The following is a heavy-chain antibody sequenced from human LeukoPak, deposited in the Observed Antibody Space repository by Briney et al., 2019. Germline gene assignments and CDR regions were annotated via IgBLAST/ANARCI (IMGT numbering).Heavy chain of an antibody. V-gene: IGHV3-7*01. Sequence: PGGSLRLSCAASGFTFSNYWMSWVRQAPGKGLEWVANIKQDGSEKNFVRSVRGRFTISRDNAKKSLFLQMNSLRAEDTAVYYCVREGLECSGSSCQRAAFDYWGQGTLVTVSS. CDR1: GFTFSNYW. CDR2: IKQDGSEK. J-gene: IGHJ4*02. D-gene: IGHD2-2*01. CDR3: VREGLECSGSSCQRAAFDY.